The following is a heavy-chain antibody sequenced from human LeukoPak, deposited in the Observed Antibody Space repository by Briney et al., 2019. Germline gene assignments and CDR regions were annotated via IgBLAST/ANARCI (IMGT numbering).Heavy chain of an antibody. J-gene: IGHJ5*02. Sequence: SETLSLTCTVSGGSISSGGYYWSWIRQHPGKGLEWIGYIYYSGSTCYNPSLKSRVTISVDTSKNQFSPKLSSVTAADTAVYYCARGYDFPVEWFDPWGQGTLVTVSS. CDR3: ARGYDFPVEWFDP. CDR1: GGSISSGGYY. D-gene: IGHD3-3*01. V-gene: IGHV4-31*03. CDR2: IYYSGST.